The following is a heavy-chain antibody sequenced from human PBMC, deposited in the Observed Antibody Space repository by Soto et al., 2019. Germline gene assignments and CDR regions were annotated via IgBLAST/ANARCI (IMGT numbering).Heavy chain of an antibody. Sequence: ASVKVSCKASGFTFTSSAMQWVRQARGQRLEWIGWIVVGSGNTNYAQKFQERVTITRDMSTSTAYMELSSLRSEDTAVYYCAAGPGYDYIWGSFVRWGQGTLVTVSS. CDR3: AAGPGYDYIWGSFVR. D-gene: IGHD3-16*01. CDR1: GFTFTSSA. V-gene: IGHV1-58*02. CDR2: IVVGSGNT. J-gene: IGHJ5*02.